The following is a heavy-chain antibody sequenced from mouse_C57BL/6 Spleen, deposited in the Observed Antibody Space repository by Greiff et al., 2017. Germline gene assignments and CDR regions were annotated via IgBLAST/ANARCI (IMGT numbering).Heavy chain of an antibody. CDR1: GYSITSGYY. V-gene: IGHV3-6*01. J-gene: IGHJ2*01. Sequence: ESGPGLVKPSQSLSLTCSVTGYSITSGYYWNWIRQFPGNKLEWMGYISYDGSNNYNPSLKNRISITRDTSKNQFFLKLNSVTTEDTATYDCARRNFYYGNNFDYWGQGTTLTVSS. CDR3: ARRNFYYGNNFDY. CDR2: ISYDGSN. D-gene: IGHD2-1*01.